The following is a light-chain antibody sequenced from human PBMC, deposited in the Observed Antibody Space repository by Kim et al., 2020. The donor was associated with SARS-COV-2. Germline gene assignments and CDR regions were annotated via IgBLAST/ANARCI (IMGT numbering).Light chain of an antibody. Sequence: SYELTQPPSLSVSPGQTASITCSGDKLGDKYVCWYQQKPGQSPVLVIYQDTKRPSGIPERFSGSNSGITATLTISGTQGMDEADYYCQAWDSSTHVVCGGGTQLTVL. CDR1: KLGDKY. J-gene: IGLJ2*01. CDR3: QAWDSSTHVV. V-gene: IGLV3-1*01. CDR2: QDT.